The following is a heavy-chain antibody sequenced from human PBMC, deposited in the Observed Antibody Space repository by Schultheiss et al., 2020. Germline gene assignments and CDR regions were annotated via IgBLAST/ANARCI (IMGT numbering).Heavy chain of an antibody. CDR3: ARPRIAKYQLLSAFDP. CDR1: GFTFKTYG. V-gene: IGHV3-21*01. CDR2: ISSSASYI. Sequence: GESLKISCVSSGFTFKTYGLHWVRQAPGKGLEWVSFISSSASYIFYADSVKGRFTISRDNAKNSLFLQMDRLRAEDTAVYYCARPRIAKYQLLSAFDPWGEGSLGTVAS. J-gene: IGHJ5*02. D-gene: IGHD2-2*01.